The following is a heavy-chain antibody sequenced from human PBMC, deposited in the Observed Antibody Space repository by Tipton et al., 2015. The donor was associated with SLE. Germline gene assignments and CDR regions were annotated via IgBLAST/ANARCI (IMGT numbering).Heavy chain of an antibody. D-gene: IGHD4-17*01. CDR2: IIPIFGTA. J-gene: IGHJ2*01. CDR3: ARVYGDYRYWYFDL. Sequence: QLVQSGPEVKKPGSSVKVSCKASGGTFSSYAISWVRRAPGQGLEWMGGIIPIFGTANYAQKFQDRVTITADESTSTAYMELSSLRSEDTAVYYCARVYGDYRYWYFDLWGRGTLVTVSS. V-gene: IGHV1-69*01. CDR1: GGTFSSYA.